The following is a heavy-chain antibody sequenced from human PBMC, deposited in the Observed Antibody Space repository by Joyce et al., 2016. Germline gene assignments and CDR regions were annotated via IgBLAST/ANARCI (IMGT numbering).Heavy chain of an antibody. D-gene: IGHD3-3*01. CDR3: ARGGLWSGYDDIDY. CDR2: INPNGGGA. Sequence: QVQLVQSGAEVKKPGASVKVSCKTSGYTFTGYYMRWVRQAPGQGLEWMGWINPNGGGANYAQKFQGRVSMTRDTSISTAYLELSRLRSDDTAVYYCARGGLWSGYDDIDYWGQGTLVTVSS. V-gene: IGHV1-2*02. CDR1: GYTFTGYY. J-gene: IGHJ4*02.